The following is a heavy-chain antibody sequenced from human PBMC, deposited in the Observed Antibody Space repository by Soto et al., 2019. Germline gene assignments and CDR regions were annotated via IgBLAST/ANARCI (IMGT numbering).Heavy chain of an antibody. Sequence: GSGPTLVNPTQTLTLTCTFSGFSLSTSGMCLSWIRQPPGKALEWLAVIDWDDDKYYSTSLKTRLSISRDSSKNQVVLTMTNMDPVDTATYYCARLIMSQSDAFDIWGQGTMVTVSS. CDR3: ARLIMSQSDAFDI. CDR1: GFSLSTSGMC. D-gene: IGHD3-10*01. J-gene: IGHJ3*02. CDR2: IDWDDDK. V-gene: IGHV2-70*01.